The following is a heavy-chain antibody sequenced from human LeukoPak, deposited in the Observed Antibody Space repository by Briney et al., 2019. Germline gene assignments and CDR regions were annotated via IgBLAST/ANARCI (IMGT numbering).Heavy chain of an antibody. D-gene: IGHD4-17*01. V-gene: IGHV3-53*01. CDR3: ASLGRDDYGDYGGVDY. Sequence: GGSLRLSCAASGFTVSSNYMSWVRRAPGKGLEWVSVIYSGGSTYYADSVKGRFTISRDNSKNTLYLQMNSLRAEDTAVYYCASLGRDDYGDYGGVDYWGQGTLVTVSS. CDR2: IYSGGST. J-gene: IGHJ4*02. CDR1: GFTVSSNY.